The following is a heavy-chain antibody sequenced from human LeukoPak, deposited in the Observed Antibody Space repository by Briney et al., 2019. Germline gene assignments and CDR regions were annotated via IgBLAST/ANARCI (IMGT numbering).Heavy chain of an antibody. CDR2: INNDGSST. CDR1: GFTFSSYW. J-gene: IGHJ4*02. D-gene: IGHD2-15*01. CDR3: ACYGIAPPY. V-gene: IGHV3-74*01. Sequence: GGTLTLSCAVSGFTFSSYWMHWVRQAPGKGLVWVSHINNDGSSTSYADSVKGRFTISRDNAKNTLYLQMNSLRTEDTAVYYCACYGIAPPYWGQGTLVTVSS.